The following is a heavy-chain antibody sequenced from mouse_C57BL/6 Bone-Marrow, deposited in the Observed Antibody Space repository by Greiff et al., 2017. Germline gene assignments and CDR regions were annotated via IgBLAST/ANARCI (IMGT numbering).Heavy chain of an antibody. CDR3: ASGGYDYDRGVAY. CDR2: IYPGSGST. V-gene: IGHV1-55*01. J-gene: IGHJ3*01. CDR1: GYTFTSYW. Sequence: VQLQQPGAELVKPGASVKMSCKASGYTFTSYWITWVKQRPGQGLEWIGDIYPGSGSTNYNEKFKSKATLTVDTSSSTAYMQLSSLTSEDSAVYYCASGGYDYDRGVAYWCQGTLVTVAA. D-gene: IGHD2-4*01.